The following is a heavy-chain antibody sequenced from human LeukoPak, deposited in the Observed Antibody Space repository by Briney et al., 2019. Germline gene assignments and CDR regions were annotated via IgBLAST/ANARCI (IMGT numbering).Heavy chain of an antibody. J-gene: IGHJ4*02. CDR1: GYTFTSYG. CDR2: ISAYNGNT. D-gene: IGHD6-19*01. V-gene: IGHV1-18*01. CDR3: ARDRSSGWTGVFDY. Sequence: ASVRVSCRASGYTFTSYGISWVRQAPGQGLEGMGWISAYNGNTNYAQTFQGRVTMTTDTSTSTAYMELRSLGSDDTAVYYCARDRSSGWTGVFDYWGQGTLVTVSS.